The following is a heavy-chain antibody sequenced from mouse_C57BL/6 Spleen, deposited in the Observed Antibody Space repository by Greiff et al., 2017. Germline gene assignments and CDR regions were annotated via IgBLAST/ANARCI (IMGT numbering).Heavy chain of an antibody. J-gene: IGHJ4*01. Sequence: VQLQQPGAELVRPGSSVKLSCKASGYTFTSYWMDWVKQRPGQGLEWIGNIYPSDSETHYNQKFKDKATLTVDKSSSTAYMQLSSLTSEDSAVYYCARLHYDYDEPYAMDYWGQGTSVTVSS. D-gene: IGHD2-4*01. CDR1: GYTFTSYW. CDR3: ARLHYDYDEPYAMDY. V-gene: IGHV1-61*01. CDR2: IYPSDSET.